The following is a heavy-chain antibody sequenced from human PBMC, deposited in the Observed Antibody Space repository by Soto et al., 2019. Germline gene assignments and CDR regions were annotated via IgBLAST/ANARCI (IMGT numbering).Heavy chain of an antibody. CDR2: MNPNSGNT. D-gene: IGHD6-6*01. CDR3: ARVKAARRGGEYYFDY. CDR1: GYTFTSYD. Sequence: PGPPVKVSCKASGYTFTSYDISWVRQATGQGLEWMGWMNPNSGNTGYAQKFQGRVTMTRNTSISTAYMELSSLRSEDTAVYYCARVKAARRGGEYYFDYWGQGTLVTVSS. J-gene: IGHJ4*02. V-gene: IGHV1-8*01.